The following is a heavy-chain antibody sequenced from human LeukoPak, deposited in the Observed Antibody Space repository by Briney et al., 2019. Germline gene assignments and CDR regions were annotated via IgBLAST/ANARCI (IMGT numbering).Heavy chain of an antibody. V-gene: IGHV3-53*01. CDR3: ARDAPQVPAAGVLAS. J-gene: IGHJ5*02. CDR1: GFTVSDNY. Sequence: GGSLRLSCAASGFTVSDNYMSWVRQAPGKGLGWVSVMYSGGDTYYADSVKGRFTFSRDISKNTLYLQMNGLRTEDTAMYYCARDAPQVPAAGVLASWGQGTLVTVSS. D-gene: IGHD6-13*01. CDR2: MYSGGDT.